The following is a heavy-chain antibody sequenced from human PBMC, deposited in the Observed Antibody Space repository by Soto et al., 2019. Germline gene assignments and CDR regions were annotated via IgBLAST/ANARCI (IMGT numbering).Heavy chain of an antibody. J-gene: IGHJ4*02. D-gene: IGHD3-22*01. CDR2: ISYDGSNK. V-gene: IGHV3-30*18. CDR1: GFTFSSYG. CDR3: AKSGDYYDSSGYYPDY. Sequence: QVQLVESGGGVVRPGRSLRLSCAASGFTFSSYGMHWVRQAPGKGLEWVAVISYDGSNKYYADSVKGRFTISRDNSKNTLYLQMNSLRAEDTAVYYCAKSGDYYDSSGYYPDYWGQGTLVTVSS.